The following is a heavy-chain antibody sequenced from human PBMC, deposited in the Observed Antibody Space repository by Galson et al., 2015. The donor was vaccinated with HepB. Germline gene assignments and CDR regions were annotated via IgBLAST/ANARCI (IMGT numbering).Heavy chain of an antibody. CDR1: GFTFSSYS. CDR3: ARAEIVGAHYVY. D-gene: IGHD1-26*01. J-gene: IGHJ4*02. CDR2: ISSSSSYI. V-gene: IGHV3-21*01. Sequence: SLRLSCAASGFTFSSYSMNWVRQAPGKGLEWVSSISSSSSYIYYADSVKGRFTISRDNAKNSLYLQMNSLRAEDTAVYYCARAEIVGAHYVYWGQGTLVTVSS.